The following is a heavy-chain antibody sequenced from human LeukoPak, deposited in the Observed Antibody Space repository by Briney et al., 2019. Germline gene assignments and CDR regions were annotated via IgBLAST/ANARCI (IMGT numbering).Heavy chain of an antibody. CDR2: INHSGST. CDR3: ARARAAGKKIYRFDP. V-gene: IGHV4-34*01. Sequence: SETLFLSCAVYGGSFRGYYWSWIRQPPGKGLEWIGEINHSGSTNYNPSPKSRVTISVDTSKNQFSLKLSSVTAADTAVYYCARARAAGKKIYRFDPWGQGTLVTVSS. J-gene: IGHJ5*02. CDR1: GGSFRGYY. D-gene: IGHD6-13*01.